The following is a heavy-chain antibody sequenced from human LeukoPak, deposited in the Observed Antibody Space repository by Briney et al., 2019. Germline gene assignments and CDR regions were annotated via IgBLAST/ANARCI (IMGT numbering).Heavy chain of an antibody. CDR2: IKSKTDGGTT. CDR1: GFTFSNAW. V-gene: IGHV3-15*01. CDR3: SLDYDILTGYVFDY. J-gene: IGHJ4*02. D-gene: IGHD3-9*01. Sequence: GGSLRLSCAASGFTFSNAWMSWVRQAPGKRLEWVGRIKSKTDGGTTDYAAPVKGRFTISRDDSKNTLYLQMNSLKTEDTAVYYRSLDYDILTGYVFDYWGQGTLVTVSS.